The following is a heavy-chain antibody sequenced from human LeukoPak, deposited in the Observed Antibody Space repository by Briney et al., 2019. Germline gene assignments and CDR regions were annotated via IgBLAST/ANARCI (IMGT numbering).Heavy chain of an antibody. V-gene: IGHV1-69*06. J-gene: IGHJ5*02. CDR2: IIPIFGTA. Sequence: SVKVSRKASGGTFSSYAISWVRQAPGQGLEWMGGIIPIFGTANYAQKFQGRVTITADKSTSTAYMELSSMRSEDTAVYYCARGIGVVPAAAEGSSWFDPWGQGTLVTVSS. CDR3: ARGIGVVPAAAEGSSWFDP. D-gene: IGHD2-2*01. CDR1: GGTFSSYA.